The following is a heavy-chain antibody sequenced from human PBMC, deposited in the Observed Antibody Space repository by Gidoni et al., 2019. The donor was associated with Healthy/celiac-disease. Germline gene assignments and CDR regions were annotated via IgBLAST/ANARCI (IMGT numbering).Heavy chain of an antibody. D-gene: IGHD1-26*01. CDR3: AKTTTTSSYYYYGMDV. CDR1: GFTFDDYT. CDR2: ISWDGGST. J-gene: IGHJ6*02. V-gene: IGHV3-43*01. Sequence: EVQLVEFGGVVVQFGGSLRLSCAASGFTFDDYTMHWVRQAPGKGLEWVSLISWDGGSTYYADSVKGRFTISRDNSKNSLYLQMNSLRTEDTALYYCAKTTTTSSYYYYGMDVWGQGTTVTVSS.